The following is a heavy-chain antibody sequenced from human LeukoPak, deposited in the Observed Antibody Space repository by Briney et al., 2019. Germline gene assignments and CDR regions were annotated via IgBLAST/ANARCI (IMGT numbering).Heavy chain of an antibody. CDR3: ARGGSSSWYPLMK. D-gene: IGHD2-2*01. CDR2: IYYSGST. V-gene: IGHV4-39*07. Sequence: PSETLSLTCTVSGGSISSSSYYWGWIRQPPGKGLEWIGSIYYSGSTYYNPSLKSRVTIFVDTSKNQFSLKLNSVTAADTAVYYCARGGSSSWYPLMKWGQGTLVTVSS. CDR1: GGSISSSSYY. J-gene: IGHJ4*02.